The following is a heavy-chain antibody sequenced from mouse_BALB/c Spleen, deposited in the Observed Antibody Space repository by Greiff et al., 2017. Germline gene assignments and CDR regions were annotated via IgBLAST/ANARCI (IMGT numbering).Heavy chain of an antibody. CDR2: ISSGSSTI. CDR3: AREYYGSSYAMDY. Sequence: EVKLMESGGGLVQPGGSRKLSCAASGFTFSSFGMHWVRQAPEKGLEWVAYISSGSSTIYYADTVKGRFTISRDNPKNTLFLQMTSLRSEDTAMYYCAREYYGSSYAMDYWGQGTSVTVSS. CDR1: GFTFSSFG. V-gene: IGHV5-17*02. D-gene: IGHD1-1*01. J-gene: IGHJ4*01.